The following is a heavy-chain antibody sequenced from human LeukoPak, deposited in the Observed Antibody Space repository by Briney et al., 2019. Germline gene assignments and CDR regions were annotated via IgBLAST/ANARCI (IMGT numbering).Heavy chain of an antibody. J-gene: IGHJ4*02. CDR1: GFTFSSYW. CDR2: IRGDGATK. Sequence: GGSLRLSCAASGFTFSSYWMSWVRQAPGKGLEWVSAIRGDGATKFYADSVKGRFTVSRDNSKNTLYLQMNSLRAEDTAVYYCAKDQYRDYFRGADYWGQGTLVTVSS. CDR3: AKDQYRDYFRGADY. D-gene: IGHD2/OR15-2a*01. V-gene: IGHV3-23*01.